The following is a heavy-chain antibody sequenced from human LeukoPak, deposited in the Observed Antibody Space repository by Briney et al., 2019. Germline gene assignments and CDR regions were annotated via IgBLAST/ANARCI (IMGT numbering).Heavy chain of an antibody. CDR3: ARDSGLDYYDSSGHFDY. CDR2: INPSGGST. CDR1: GYIFTSYY. Sequence: GASVTVSCKASGYIFTSYYMHWVRQAPGQGLEWMGIINPSGGSTSYTQKFQGRVTMTRDTSTSTVYMELSSLRSEDTAVYYCARDSGLDYYDSSGHFDYWGQGTLVTVSS. D-gene: IGHD3-22*01. J-gene: IGHJ4*02. V-gene: IGHV1-46*01.